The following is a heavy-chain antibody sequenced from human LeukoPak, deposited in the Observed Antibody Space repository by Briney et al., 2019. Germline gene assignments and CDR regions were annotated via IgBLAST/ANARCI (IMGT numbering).Heavy chain of an antibody. CDR3: ARDGVEYQLHQYYFDY. D-gene: IGHD2-2*01. Sequence: GRSLRLSCAASGFTFSSYGMHWVRQAPGKGLEWVAVISYDGSNKYYADSVKGRFTISRDNAKNSLYLQMNSLRAEDTAVYYCARDGVEYQLHQYYFDYWGQGTLVTVSS. CDR1: GFTFSSYG. V-gene: IGHV3-30*03. CDR2: ISYDGSNK. J-gene: IGHJ4*02.